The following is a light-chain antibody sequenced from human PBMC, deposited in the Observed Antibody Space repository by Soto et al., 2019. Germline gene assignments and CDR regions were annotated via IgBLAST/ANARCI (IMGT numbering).Light chain of an antibody. J-gene: IGKJ1*01. CDR3: QQYGSSPQT. V-gene: IGKV3-20*01. CDR1: QSVSSSY. CDR2: GAS. Sequence: EIVLTQSPGTLSLSPGERATLSCRASQSVSSSYLAWYQQKLGQAPRLLIYGASSRATGIPDRFSGSGSGTDFTLTISRLEPEDLAVYYCQQYGSSPQTFGQGTKVEIK.